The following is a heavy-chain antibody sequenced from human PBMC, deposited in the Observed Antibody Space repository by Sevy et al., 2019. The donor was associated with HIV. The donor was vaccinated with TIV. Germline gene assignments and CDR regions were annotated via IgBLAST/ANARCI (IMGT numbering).Heavy chain of an antibody. CDR2: ISSSSNFI. J-gene: IGHJ6*02. Sequence: GGSLRLSCVASGFTFSIYSMNWVRQAPGKGLEWVSSISSSSNFIYYADSVKGRFIISRDNAKNLLYLQMSSLRAEDTAVYYCARYRDGSGSSGGYGMDVWGQGTTVTVSS. CDR1: GFTFSIYS. V-gene: IGHV3-21*01. CDR3: ARYRDGSGSSGGYGMDV. D-gene: IGHD3-10*01.